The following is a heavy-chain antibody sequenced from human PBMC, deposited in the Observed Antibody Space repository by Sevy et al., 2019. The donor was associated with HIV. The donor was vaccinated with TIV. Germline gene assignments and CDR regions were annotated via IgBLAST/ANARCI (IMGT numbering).Heavy chain of an antibody. D-gene: IGHD1-26*01. CDR1: GFTFSSYA. Sequence: GGSLRLSCAASGFTFSSYAMHWVRQAPGEGLEWVAVISYDGSNKYYADSVKGRFTISRDNSKNTLYLQMNSLRAEDTAVYYCAKDTDSGSYLNDAFDIWGQGTMVTVSS. J-gene: IGHJ3*02. CDR2: ISYDGSNK. CDR3: AKDTDSGSYLNDAFDI. V-gene: IGHV3-30-3*01.